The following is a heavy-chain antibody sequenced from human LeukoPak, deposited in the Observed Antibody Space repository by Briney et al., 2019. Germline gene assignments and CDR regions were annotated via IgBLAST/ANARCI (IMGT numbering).Heavy chain of an antibody. J-gene: IGHJ4*02. V-gene: IGHV3-30-3*01. Sequence: RGSLRLSCAASGFTFSSYAMHWVRQAPGKGLEWVAVISYDGSNKYYADSVKGRFTISRDNSKNTLYLQMNSLRAEDTAVYYCGSGSNGDYWGQGTLVTVSS. CDR1: GFTFSSYA. CDR3: GSGSNGDY. D-gene: IGHD1-26*01. CDR2: ISYDGSNK.